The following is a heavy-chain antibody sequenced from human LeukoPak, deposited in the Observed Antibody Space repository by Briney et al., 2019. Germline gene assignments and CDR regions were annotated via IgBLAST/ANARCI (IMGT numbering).Heavy chain of an antibody. CDR2: ITSNLATI. CDR1: GFTFNIYS. CDR3: AGSVEGHFDY. D-gene: IGHD2-21*01. J-gene: IGHJ4*02. V-gene: IGHV3-48*02. Sequence: PGGSLRLSCAASGFTFNIYSMNWVRQAPGKGLVWISYITSNLATIRYADSVRGRFTISRDNAGKSLFLHMNSLRDDDTAVYYCAGSVEGHFDYWGQGTLVTVSS.